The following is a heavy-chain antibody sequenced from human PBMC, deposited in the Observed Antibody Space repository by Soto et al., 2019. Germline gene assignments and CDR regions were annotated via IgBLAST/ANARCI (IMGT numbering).Heavy chain of an antibody. Sequence: QVQLQESGPGLVKPSETLSLTCTVSGGSISSYYWSWIRQPPGKGLEWIGYIYYSGSTNNNPSLKSRVTISVDTSKNQFSLKLSSVTAADTAVYYCARSKRDFVFYWGQGTLVTVSS. CDR1: GGSISSYY. CDR2: IYYSGST. V-gene: IGHV4-59*01. CDR3: ARSKRDFVFY. J-gene: IGHJ4*02. D-gene: IGHD3-3*01.